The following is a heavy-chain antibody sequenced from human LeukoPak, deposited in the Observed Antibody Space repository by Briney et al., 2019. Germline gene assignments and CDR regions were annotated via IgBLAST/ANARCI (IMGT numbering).Heavy chain of an antibody. J-gene: IGHJ4*02. CDR1: GFTFSSHA. CDR3: AESRGIYDNSGWRTFDY. V-gene: IGHV3-23*01. Sequence: SGGSLRLSCAASGFTFSSHAMSWVRQAPGKGLEWVSAISATASNTYYADSVKGRFTISRDNSKNTLYLQMNSLRADDTAAYYCAESRGIYDNSGWRTFDYWGQGTLVTVSS. CDR2: ISATASNT. D-gene: IGHD6-19*01.